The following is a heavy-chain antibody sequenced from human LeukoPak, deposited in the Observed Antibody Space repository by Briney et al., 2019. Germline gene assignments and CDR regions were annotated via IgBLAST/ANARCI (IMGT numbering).Heavy chain of an antibody. V-gene: IGHV3-23*01. D-gene: IGHD3-10*01. CDR2: IGGSGGST. Sequence: GGSLRLSCAASGFTFSTYAMSWVRQAPGKGLEWVSAIGGSGGSTYYADSVKGRFTISRDNSKNTLYLQMNSLRAEDTAVYYCARAHYYGSGSYLQFDYWGQGTLVTVSS. J-gene: IGHJ4*02. CDR1: GFTFSTYA. CDR3: ARAHYYGSGSYLQFDY.